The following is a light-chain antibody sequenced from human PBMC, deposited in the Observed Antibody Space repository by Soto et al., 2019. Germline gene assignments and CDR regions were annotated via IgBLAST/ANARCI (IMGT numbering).Light chain of an antibody. CDR1: SSDVGGYNY. CDR3: SSYIPNNSTYV. J-gene: IGLJ1*01. V-gene: IGLV2-14*03. Sequence: QSALTQPASVSGAPGQSITISRTGTSSDVGGYNYVSWYQHHPGKAPKRMIHDVSNRPSGVSNRFSGSKSGNTASLTISGLQAEDEADYYCSSYIPNNSTYVFGTGTKVTVL. CDR2: DVS.